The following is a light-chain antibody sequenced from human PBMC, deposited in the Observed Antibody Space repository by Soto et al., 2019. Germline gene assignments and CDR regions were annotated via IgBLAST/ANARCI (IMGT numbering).Light chain of an antibody. CDR2: DAS. CDR1: QSVSSY. J-gene: IGKJ5*01. V-gene: IGKV3-11*01. CDR3: QQYGIFPIT. Sequence: EIVLTQSPATLFLSPGDRATLSCRASQSVSSYLVWYRQKPGQAPRLLIYDASIRATGIPARFSGSGSGTDFTLTISSLEPEDFAVYYCQQYGIFPITFGQGTRLEIK.